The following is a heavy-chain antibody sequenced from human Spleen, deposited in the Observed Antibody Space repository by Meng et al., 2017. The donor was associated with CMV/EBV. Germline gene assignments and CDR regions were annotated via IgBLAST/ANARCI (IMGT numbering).Heavy chain of an antibody. V-gene: IGHV4-39*07. J-gene: IGHJ4*02. CDR1: GGSISRSSYY. Sequence: SETLSLTCTVSGGSISRSSYYWGWIRQPPGKGLEWIGEINHSGSTNYNPSLKSRVTISVDTSKNQFSLKLSSVTAADTAVYYCARAAGYYYGSGSYYTLPTFDYWGQGTLVTVSS. D-gene: IGHD3-10*01. CDR3: ARAAGYYYGSGSYYTLPTFDY. CDR2: INHSGST.